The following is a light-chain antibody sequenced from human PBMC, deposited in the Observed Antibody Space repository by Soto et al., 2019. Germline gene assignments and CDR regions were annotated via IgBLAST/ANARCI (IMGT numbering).Light chain of an antibody. V-gene: IGLV2-14*03. Sequence: QSALTQPASVSGSPGQSITISWTGTSRDVGGYNYVSWYQHHPGKVPQLLIYDVSNRPSGVSNRFSGSKSGNTASLTISGLQAEDEADYYCYSYTSSNTYVFGTGTKVTVL. CDR2: DVS. CDR3: YSYTSSNTYV. CDR1: SRDVGGYNY. J-gene: IGLJ1*01.